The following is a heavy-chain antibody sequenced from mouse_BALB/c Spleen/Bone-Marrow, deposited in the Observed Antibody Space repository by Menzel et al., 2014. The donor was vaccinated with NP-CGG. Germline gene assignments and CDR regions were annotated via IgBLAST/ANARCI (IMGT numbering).Heavy chain of an antibody. CDR3: ARSIYDCYSEAMDY. D-gene: IGHD2-3*01. CDR2: INPGSGGI. V-gene: IGHV1-54*03. J-gene: IGHJ4*01. Sequence: QVQLQQSGTDLVRPGTSVKVSCKASGYAFTNYLIELIKQRPGQGLEWIGVINPGSGGINYNERFKGKATLTADKSSSTAFMQLSSLTSDDPAVYFCARSIYDCYSEAMDYWGQGTSVTVSS. CDR1: GYAFTNYL.